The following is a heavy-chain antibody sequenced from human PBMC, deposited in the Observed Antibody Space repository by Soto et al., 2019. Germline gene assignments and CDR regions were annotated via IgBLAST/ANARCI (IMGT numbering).Heavy chain of an antibody. Sequence: GESLKISCKGSWFRFASYWIGWVRQMPEKGLEWMGIVYPGDSDTRYSPSFQGQVTISVDKSISTAYLQWYSLKASDTAMYYCARHDWSGSDHTGMEVWGQGTTGTVSS. CDR2: VYPGDSDT. CDR1: WFRFASYW. J-gene: IGHJ6*02. D-gene: IGHD2-21*01. V-gene: IGHV5-51*01. CDR3: ARHDWSGSDHTGMEV.